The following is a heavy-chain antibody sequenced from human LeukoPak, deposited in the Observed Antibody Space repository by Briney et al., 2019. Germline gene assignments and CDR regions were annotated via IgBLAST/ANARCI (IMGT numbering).Heavy chain of an antibody. V-gene: IGHV4-59*12. D-gene: IGHD3-22*01. CDR2: IYYSGST. CDR3: ARALPGYFDTSGYYFDY. J-gene: IGHJ4*02. CDR1: GGSISSYY. Sequence: SETLSLTCTVSGGSISSYYWSWIRQPPGKGLEWIGYIYYSGSTNYNPSLKSRVTISVDTSKNHFSLKLSSVTAADTAVYYCARALPGYFDTSGYYFDYWGQGTLVTVSS.